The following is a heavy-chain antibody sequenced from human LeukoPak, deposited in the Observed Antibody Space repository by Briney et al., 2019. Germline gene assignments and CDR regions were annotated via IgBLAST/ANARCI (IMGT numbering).Heavy chain of an antibody. CDR3: AKLAGISGWYVYYFDY. CDR2: MSGSSDTT. V-gene: IGHV3-23*01. D-gene: IGHD6-19*01. J-gene: IGHJ4*02. CDR1: GFTFGTHA. Sequence: GGSLRLSCAASGFTFGTHAMTWVRQAPGKGLEWVSGMSGSSDTTYYADSVKGRFTISRDNSKNTLFLQMNSLRAEDTAVYYCAKLAGISGWYVYYFDYWGQGTLVTVS.